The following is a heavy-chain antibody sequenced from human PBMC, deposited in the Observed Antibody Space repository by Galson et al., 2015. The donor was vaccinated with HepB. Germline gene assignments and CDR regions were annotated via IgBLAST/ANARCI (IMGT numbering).Heavy chain of an antibody. D-gene: IGHD1-26*01. CDR1: GFTFSSHN. Sequence: SLRLSCAASGFTFSSHNMNWVRQAPGKGLEWVSYISSTTNIIYYADFVKGRFTISRDNAKNSLYLQMNSLRAEDTAVYYCAKGGDGGSHWGQGTLVTVSS. CDR2: ISSTTNII. CDR3: AKGGDGGSH. J-gene: IGHJ4*02. V-gene: IGHV3-48*04.